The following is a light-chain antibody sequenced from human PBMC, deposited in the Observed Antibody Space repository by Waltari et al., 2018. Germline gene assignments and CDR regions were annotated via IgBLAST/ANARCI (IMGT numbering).Light chain of an antibody. CDR1: QGISTY. J-gene: IGKJ4*01. CDR3: QQIKSYPIT. Sequence: DIQLTQSPSFLSSSVGDRVTISCRASQGISTYLAWFQQKPGKAPRRLIYAAAILQGGVPSSFSGSGSGTDFTLTISSLQPEDFGTYYCQQIKSYPITFGGGTKVEVK. CDR2: AAA. V-gene: IGKV1-9*01.